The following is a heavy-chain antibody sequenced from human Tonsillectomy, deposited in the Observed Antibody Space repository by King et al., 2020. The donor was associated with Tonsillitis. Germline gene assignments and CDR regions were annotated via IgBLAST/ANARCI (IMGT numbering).Heavy chain of an antibody. CDR1: GYSISSGHY. Sequence: QLQESGPGLVKPSETLSLTCGVSGYSISSGHYWGWIRQPPGKGLEWIGSIHHSGTTYYNPSVKSRVTISVDTSKNQFSLRLNSVTSADTAVYFCARDGGGAYYSGYDTGVSNYWGQGTLVTVSS. J-gene: IGHJ4*02. D-gene: IGHD5-12*01. CDR2: IHHSGTT. CDR3: ARDGGGAYYSGYDTGVSNY. V-gene: IGHV4-38-2*01.